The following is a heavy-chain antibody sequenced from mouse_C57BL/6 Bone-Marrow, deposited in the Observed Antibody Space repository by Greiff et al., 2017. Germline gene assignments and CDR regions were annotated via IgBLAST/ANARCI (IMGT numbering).Heavy chain of an antibody. CDR2: ISNGGGST. V-gene: IGHV5-12*01. J-gene: IGHJ4*01. D-gene: IGHD1-1*01. Sequence: EVKVEESGGGLVQPGGSLKLSCAASGFTFSDYYMYWVRQTPEKRLEWVAYISNGGGSTYYPDTVKGRFTISRDNAKNTLYLQMSRLKSEDTAMYYCARRDYGSSGYAMDYWGQGTSVTVSS. CDR3: ARRDYGSSGYAMDY. CDR1: GFTFSDYY.